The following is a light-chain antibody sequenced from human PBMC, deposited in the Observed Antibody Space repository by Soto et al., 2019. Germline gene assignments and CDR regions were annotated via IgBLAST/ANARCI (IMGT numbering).Light chain of an antibody. CDR2: GAA. V-gene: IGKV1-5*03. Sequence: DVRMTQSPVTLSATVGDRVTVTCRASQKINRDWAWHQQKPGKGPRLLIYGAANLQGVVPSRFRGSGSGTEFILTITGLQPADFAPSYCQHYYDYPLPFGGGT. J-gene: IGKJ4*02. CDR1: QKINRD. CDR3: QHYYDYPLP.